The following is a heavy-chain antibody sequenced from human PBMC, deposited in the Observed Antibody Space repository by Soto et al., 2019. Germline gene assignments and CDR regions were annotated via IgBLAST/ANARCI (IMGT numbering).Heavy chain of an antibody. V-gene: IGHV1-18*01. J-gene: IGHJ4*02. CDR2: ISAYNGNT. CDR3: ARREFPYYYGSGSFDY. CDR1: GYTFTSYG. D-gene: IGHD3-10*01. Sequence: ASVKVSCKASGYTFTSYGISWVRQAPGQGLERMGWISAYNGNTNYAQKLQGRVTMTTDTSTSTAYMELSSLRSDDTAVYYCARREFPYYYGSGSFDYWGQGILVTVSS.